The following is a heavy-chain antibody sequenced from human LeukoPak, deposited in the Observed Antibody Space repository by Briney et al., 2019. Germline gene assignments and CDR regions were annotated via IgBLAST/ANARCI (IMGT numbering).Heavy chain of an antibody. D-gene: IGHD5-18*01. Sequence: GGSLRLSCAASGFTFSSYGMHWVRQAAGKGLEWVAVISYDGSNKYYADSVKGRFTISRDNSKNTLYLQMNSLRAEDTAVYYCAQACVDTAMALDYWGQGTLVTPSS. V-gene: IGHV3-30*18. J-gene: IGHJ4*02. CDR3: AQACVDTAMALDY. CDR1: GFTFSSYG. CDR2: ISYDGSNK.